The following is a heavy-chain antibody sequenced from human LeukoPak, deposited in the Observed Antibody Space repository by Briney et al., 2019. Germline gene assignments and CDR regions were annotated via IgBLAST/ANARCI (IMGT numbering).Heavy chain of an antibody. J-gene: IGHJ5*02. CDR1: GFTFSKYA. D-gene: IGHD1-7*01. CDR3: MRGATDTTRWFDP. Sequence: GGSLRLSCAASGFTFSKYAMTWVRQAPGKGLEWVSAISSSTLKIYYADSVKGRFTISRDNAKNSLYLQMNGLRAEDTAAYYCMRGATDTTRWFDPWGQGTLVTVSS. V-gene: IGHV3-21*01. CDR2: ISSSTLKI.